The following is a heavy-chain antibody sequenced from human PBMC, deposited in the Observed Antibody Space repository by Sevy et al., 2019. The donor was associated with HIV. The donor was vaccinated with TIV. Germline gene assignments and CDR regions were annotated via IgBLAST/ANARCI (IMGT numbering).Heavy chain of an antibody. J-gene: IGHJ4*02. Sequence: GGSLRLSCAASGFTLNNYAMNWVRQAPGKGLEWVSGISGSGVRTYYEDSVKGRFTISRDNFKYSLYLQMNSLIAEDTAVYYWAKDSYFDNTLFDYWGQGTLVTVSS. CDR2: ISGSGVRT. V-gene: IGHV3-23*01. CDR3: AKDSYFDNTLFDY. CDR1: GFTLNNYA. D-gene: IGHD3-22*01.